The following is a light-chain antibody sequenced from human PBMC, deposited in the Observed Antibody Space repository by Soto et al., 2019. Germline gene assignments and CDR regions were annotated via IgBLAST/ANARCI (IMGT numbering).Light chain of an antibody. CDR1: QSVRDSH. CDR3: QQYGSSPGT. J-gene: IGKJ1*01. CDR2: ETS. Sequence: EIVLTQSPGTLSLSPGERATLSCRASQSVRDSHLAWYQQKPRQAPSLLIYETSSRATGIPDRFRGSGSGTEFALTITSVEPEDVAMYFCQQYGSSPGTFGQGTKVEI. V-gene: IGKV3-20*01.